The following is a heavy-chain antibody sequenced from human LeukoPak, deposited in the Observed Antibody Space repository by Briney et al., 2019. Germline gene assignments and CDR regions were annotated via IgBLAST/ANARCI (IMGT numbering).Heavy chain of an antibody. Sequence: SVKVSCKASGGTFSSYAISWVRQAPGQGLEWMGRIIPILGIANYAQKFQGRVTITADKSTSTAYMELSSLRSEDTAVYYCAREYSSGWYKGFAFDIWGQGTMVTVSS. CDR2: IIPILGIA. CDR1: GGTFSSYA. D-gene: IGHD6-19*01. CDR3: AREYSSGWYKGFAFDI. V-gene: IGHV1-69*04. J-gene: IGHJ3*02.